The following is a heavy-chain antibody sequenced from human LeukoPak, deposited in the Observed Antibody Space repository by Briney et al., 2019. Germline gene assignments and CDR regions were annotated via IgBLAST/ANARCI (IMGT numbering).Heavy chain of an antibody. CDR3: AREVAATGGYALGMDV. Sequence: GGSLRLSCAASGLTFSSYAMHWVRQAPGKGLEWVAVISYDGSNKYYADSVKGRFTISRDNSKNTLYLQMNSLRAEDTAVYYCAREVAATGGYALGMDVWGQGTTVTVSS. V-gene: IGHV3-30-3*01. J-gene: IGHJ6*02. CDR2: ISYDGSNK. CDR1: GLTFSSYA. D-gene: IGHD6-13*01.